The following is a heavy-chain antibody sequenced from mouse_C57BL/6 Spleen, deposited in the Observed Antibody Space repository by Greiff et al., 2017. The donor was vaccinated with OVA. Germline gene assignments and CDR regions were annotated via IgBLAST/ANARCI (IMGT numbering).Heavy chain of an antibody. CDR3: ASGAYYGHDDAWFAY. Sequence: QVQLQQSGPELVKPGASVKISCKASGYAFSSSWMNWVKQRPGKGLEWIGRIYPGDGDTNYNGKFKGKATLTADKSSSTAYMQLSSLTSEDSAVYFCASGAYYGHDDAWFAYWGQGTLVTVSA. CDR1: GYAFSSSW. J-gene: IGHJ3*01. V-gene: IGHV1-82*01. CDR2: IYPGDGDT. D-gene: IGHD2-9*01.